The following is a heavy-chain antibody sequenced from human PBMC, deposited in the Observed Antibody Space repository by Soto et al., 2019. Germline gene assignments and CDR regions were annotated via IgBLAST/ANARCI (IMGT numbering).Heavy chain of an antibody. V-gene: IGHV3-30*18. CDR1: GFTFSSYG. J-gene: IGHJ4*02. Sequence: QVQLVESGGGVVQPGRSLRLSCAASGFTFSSYGMHWVRQAPGKGLEWVAVISYDGSNKYYADSVKGRFTISRDNSKNTLYLQMNSLRAEDTAVYYCAKDSPYSSGLDYWGQGTLVTVSS. CDR3: AKDSPYSSGLDY. D-gene: IGHD3-10*01. CDR2: ISYDGSNK.